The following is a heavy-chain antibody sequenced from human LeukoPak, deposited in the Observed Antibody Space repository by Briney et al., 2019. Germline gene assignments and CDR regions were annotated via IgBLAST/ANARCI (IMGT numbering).Heavy chain of an antibody. CDR3: ARQESGSHYYFDY. D-gene: IGHD1-26*01. J-gene: IGHJ4*02. CDR2: INHSGST. CDR1: GGSLSGYY. Sequence: SETLSLTCAVYGGSLSGYYWSWIRQPPGKGLEWIGEINHSGSTNYNPSLKSRVTISVDTSKNQLSLKVSSVTAADTAVYYCARQESGSHYYFDYWGQGTLVIVSS. V-gene: IGHV4-34*01.